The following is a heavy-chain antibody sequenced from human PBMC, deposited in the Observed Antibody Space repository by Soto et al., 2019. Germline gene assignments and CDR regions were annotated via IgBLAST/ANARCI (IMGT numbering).Heavy chain of an antibody. V-gene: IGHV1-18*04. CDR2: ISAYNGNT. D-gene: IGHD3-3*01. CDR3: ARGEWLSHYYYYGMDV. CDR1: CYTFSSYC. J-gene: IGHJ6*02. Sequence: GXSAETSCRASCYTFSSYCISWVREAPGQGLEWMGWISAYNGNTNYAQKLQGRVTMTTDTSTSTAYMELRSLRSDDTAVYYCARGEWLSHYYYYGMDVWGQGTTVTVSS.